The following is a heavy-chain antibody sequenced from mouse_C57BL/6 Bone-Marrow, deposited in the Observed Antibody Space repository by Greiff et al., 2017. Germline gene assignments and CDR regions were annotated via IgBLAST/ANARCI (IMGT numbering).Heavy chain of an antibody. D-gene: IGHD1-1*01. J-gene: IGHJ2*01. CDR2: ISSGGDYI. CDR1: GFTFSSYA. CDR3: TRDRYYYGSSYYYFDY. V-gene: IGHV5-9-1*02. Sequence: DVMLVESGEGLVKPGGSLKLSCAASGFTFSSYAMSWVRQTPEKRLEWVAYISSGGDYIYYADTVKGRFTISRDNARNTLYLQMSSLKSEDTAMYYCTRDRYYYGSSYYYFDYWGQGTTLTVSS.